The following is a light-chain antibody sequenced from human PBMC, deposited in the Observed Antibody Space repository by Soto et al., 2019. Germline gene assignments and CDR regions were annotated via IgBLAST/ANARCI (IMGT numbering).Light chain of an antibody. CDR1: SSDVGAYNY. Sequence: QLVLTQPASVSGSPGQSIAISCTGTSSDVGAYNYVSWYQQPPGKAPKLMIYDVSNRPSGVSDRFSGSKSGNTASLTISGLQTEDEADYYCKSYTTTSTYVFGTGTQLTVL. V-gene: IGLV2-14*01. CDR3: KSYTTTSTYV. CDR2: DVS. J-gene: IGLJ1*01.